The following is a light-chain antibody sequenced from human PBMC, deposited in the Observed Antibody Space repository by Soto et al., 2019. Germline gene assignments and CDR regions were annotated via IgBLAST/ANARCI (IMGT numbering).Light chain of an antibody. V-gene: IGKV3-20*01. J-gene: IGKJ1*01. CDR2: GAS. CDR3: QQYGTSFWT. CDR1: QSVSSSY. Sequence: EIVLTQSPGTLSLSPGERATLSCRTSQSVSSSYLAWYQQKPGQAPRLLIYGASTRATDISDRFSGSGSGTDFTLTISRLEPEDFAVYYCQQYGTSFWTFGQGTKVEIK.